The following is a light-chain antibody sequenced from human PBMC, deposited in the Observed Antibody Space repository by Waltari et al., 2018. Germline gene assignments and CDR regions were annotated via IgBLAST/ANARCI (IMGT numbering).Light chain of an antibody. CDR1: SRDVGGYNY. Sequence: QSALTQPASVSGSTGQSITIPCTGTSRDVGGYNYVSWHQHHPGKAPTLMIYDVTKRPSGVSNRFSGSKSGNTASLTISGLQAEDEADYYCSSYSSSSTLLFGGGTKLTVL. CDR2: DVT. J-gene: IGLJ2*01. V-gene: IGLV2-14*03. CDR3: SSYSSSSTLL.